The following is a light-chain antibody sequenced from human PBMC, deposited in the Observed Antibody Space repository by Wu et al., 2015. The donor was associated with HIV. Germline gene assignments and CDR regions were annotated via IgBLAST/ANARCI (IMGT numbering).Light chain of an antibody. J-gene: IGKJ5*01. CDR2: GSF. CDR3: QHYHNWPPIT. CDR1: QSVSNS. Sequence: EVVMTQSPATLSVSPGERATLSCRTSQSVSNSLAWYQHKPGQGPRLLIYGSFTRASGTPARFSGSGSGTEFTLTISDIQSEDFAVYYCQHYHNWPPITFGPGTRLEIK. V-gene: IGKV3-15*01.